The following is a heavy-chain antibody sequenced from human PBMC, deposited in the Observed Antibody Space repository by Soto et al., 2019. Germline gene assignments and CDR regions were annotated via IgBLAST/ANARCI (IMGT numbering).Heavy chain of an antibody. J-gene: IGHJ4*02. Sequence: QVQLVQSGAEVKKPGASVKVSCKTSGYTFTTYDMNWVRQATGQGLEWMGWMNPNSGDTGYVQKLQGRVTMTRDHSISTAYMELSSLRSDDTAVYYCARSGPGGGVYFDDWSQGTRVTVSS. CDR2: MNPNSGDT. CDR1: GYTFTTYD. D-gene: IGHD5-12*01. CDR3: ARSGPGGGVYFDD. V-gene: IGHV1-8*01.